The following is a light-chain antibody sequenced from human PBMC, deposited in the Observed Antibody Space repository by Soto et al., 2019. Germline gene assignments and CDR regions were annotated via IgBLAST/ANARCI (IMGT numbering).Light chain of an antibody. CDR3: QHYDNLPT. V-gene: IGKV1-33*01. CDR1: QDIRNY. Sequence: DLQMTQSPSSLSASVGDRVTITCQASQDIRNYLNWYQQKQGKAPKIVIYDASNLETGVPSRFSGSEYGTDFTITISRLQPEDIATYYCQHYDNLPTFGQGPKVEIK. CDR2: DAS. J-gene: IGKJ1*01.